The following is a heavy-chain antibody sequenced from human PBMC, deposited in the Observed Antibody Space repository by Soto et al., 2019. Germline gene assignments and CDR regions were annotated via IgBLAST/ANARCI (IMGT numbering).Heavy chain of an antibody. CDR2: IYSGGST. CDR1: GFTVSSNY. J-gene: IGHJ6*02. V-gene: IGHV3-66*01. CDR3: ASEMGFGEDNYYYYGMGV. D-gene: IGHD3-10*01. Sequence: GVSLRLSCAASGFTVSSNYMSWVRQAPGKGLEWVSVIYSGGSTYYADSVKGRFTISRDNSKNTLYLQMNSLRAEDTAVYYCASEMGFGEDNYYYYGMGVWGQGTTVTVSS.